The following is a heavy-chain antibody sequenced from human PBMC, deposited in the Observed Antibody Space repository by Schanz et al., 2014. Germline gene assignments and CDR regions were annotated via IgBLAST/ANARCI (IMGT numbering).Heavy chain of an antibody. Sequence: VQVVESGGGVVRPGGSLRLSCAASGFALSSYGMHWVRQAPGKGLEWVSYISSSSSTIYYADSLKGRFTISRDNAKNSLYLQMNSLTDEDTAVYYCAREVGFIVGATLDYWGQGTLVTVSS. CDR3: AREVGFIVGATLDY. J-gene: IGHJ4*02. V-gene: IGHV3-48*02. D-gene: IGHD1-26*01. CDR2: ISSSSSTI. CDR1: GFALSSYG.